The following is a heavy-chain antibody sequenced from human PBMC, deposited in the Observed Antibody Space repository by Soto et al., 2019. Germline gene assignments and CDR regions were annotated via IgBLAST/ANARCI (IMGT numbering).Heavy chain of an antibody. J-gene: IGHJ5*02. CDR3: AHLLYDRSLSEWCDP. D-gene: IGHD5-12*01. CDR2: IYWDDDK. Sequence: QITLKESGPTLVKPTQTLTLTCTFSGFSLSTSGVGVGWIRQPPGKALEWLALIYWDDDKRYSPSLKSRLTITKDTAKNPVVLTMTNMDPVDTATYYCAHLLYDRSLSEWCDPWGQGTLVTVSS. V-gene: IGHV2-5*02. CDR1: GFSLSTSGVG.